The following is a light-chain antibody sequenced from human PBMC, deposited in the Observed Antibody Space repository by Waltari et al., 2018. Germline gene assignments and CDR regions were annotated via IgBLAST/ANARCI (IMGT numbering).Light chain of an antibody. CDR2: GAS. CDR1: QGISTF. J-gene: IGKJ1*01. CDR3: QQLNDYPRT. V-gene: IGKV1-9*01. Sequence: DIQLTQSPSLLSPSVGDRVTVTCRDSQGISTFLALYQQKSGKATKLLIYGASPLQSGVPSRFSGSGSGREFTLTISSMQPEDFATYYCQQLNDYPRTFGQGTKVEIK.